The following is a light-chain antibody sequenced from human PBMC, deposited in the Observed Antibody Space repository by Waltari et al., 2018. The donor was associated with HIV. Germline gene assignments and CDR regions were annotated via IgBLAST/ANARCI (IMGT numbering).Light chain of an antibody. CDR2: WAS. V-gene: IGKV4-1*01. CDR3: QQYYTTPQT. J-gene: IGKJ1*01. CDR1: QSVLYRSNNKNY. Sequence: IVMTQSPDSLAVSLGERATLNCKSSQSVLYRSNNKNYLAWYQQKPGQPPKLLIYWASTRESGVPDRFSGGGSGTDFTLTISSLQAEDVAVYFCQQYYTTPQTFGRGTKVEIK.